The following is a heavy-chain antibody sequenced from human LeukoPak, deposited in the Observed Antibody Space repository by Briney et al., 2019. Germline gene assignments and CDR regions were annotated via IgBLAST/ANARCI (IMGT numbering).Heavy chain of an antibody. CDR2: INPNSGGT. CDR3: ARGPIVVVPAAIPDY. Sequence: ASVKVSCKASGYTFTGYYMHWVRQAPGQGLEWMGWINPNSGGTNYAQKFQGRVTMTRDTSISTAYMELSRLRSDDTAVYYCARGPIVVVPAAIPDYWGQGTLVTVSS. CDR1: GYTFTGYY. J-gene: IGHJ4*02. D-gene: IGHD2-2*01. V-gene: IGHV1-2*02.